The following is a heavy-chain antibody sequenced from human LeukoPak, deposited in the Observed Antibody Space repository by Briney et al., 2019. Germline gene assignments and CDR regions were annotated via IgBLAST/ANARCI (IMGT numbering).Heavy chain of an antibody. CDR1: GGSISSTTYY. D-gene: IGHD2-15*01. J-gene: IGHJ4*02. CDR2: SYYSGST. Sequence: SETLSLTCTVSGGSISSTTYYWGWIRQPPGKGLEWIGSSYYSGSTYYNPSLKSRVTISVDTSKNQLSLKLSSVTAADTAVYYCARHLLGYCSGGNCYYFDFWGQGTLVTVSS. CDR3: ARHLLGYCSGGNCYYFDF. V-gene: IGHV4-39*01.